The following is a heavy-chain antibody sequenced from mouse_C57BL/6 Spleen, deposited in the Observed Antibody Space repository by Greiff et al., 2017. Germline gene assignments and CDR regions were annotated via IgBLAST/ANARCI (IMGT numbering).Heavy chain of an antibody. CDR3: ANYYGFSYYAMDY. J-gene: IGHJ4*01. Sequence: QVQLQQSGAELVKPGASVKMSCKASGYTFTSYWITWVKQRPGQGLEWIGDIYPGSGSTNYNEKFKSKATLTVDTSSSTAYMQLSSLTSEDSAVYYCANYYGFSYYAMDYWGQGTSVTVSS. D-gene: IGHD2-2*01. V-gene: IGHV1-55*01. CDR1: GYTFTSYW. CDR2: IYPGSGST.